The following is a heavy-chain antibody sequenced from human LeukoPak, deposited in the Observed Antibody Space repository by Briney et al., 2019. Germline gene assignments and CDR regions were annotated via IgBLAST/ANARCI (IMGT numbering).Heavy chain of an antibody. V-gene: IGHV4-34*01. J-gene: IGHJ6*03. Sequence: SETLSLTCAVYGGSFSGYYWSWIRQPPGKGLEWIGEINHSGSTNYNPSLKSRVTISVDTSKNQFSLELSSVTAADTAMYYCARALAVTDQPFMDVWGKGTTVTVSS. D-gene: IGHD2-21*02. CDR2: INHSGST. CDR1: GGSFSGYY. CDR3: ARALAVTDQPFMDV.